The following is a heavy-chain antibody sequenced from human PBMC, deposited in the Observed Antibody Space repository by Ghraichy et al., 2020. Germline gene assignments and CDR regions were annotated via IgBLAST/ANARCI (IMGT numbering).Heavy chain of an antibody. Sequence: ASVKVSCKASGYIFLSYGINWVRQAPGQGLEWMGWINSNNGNTHYVEKFQVRVTMTRDTSTSTAYMELRSLRSDDTAVYYCARDFEYSSSGYMDVWGKGTTVTVSS. CDR2: INSNNGNT. CDR1: GYIFLSYG. D-gene: IGHD6-6*01. V-gene: IGHV1-18*01. J-gene: IGHJ6*03. CDR3: ARDFEYSSSGYMDV.